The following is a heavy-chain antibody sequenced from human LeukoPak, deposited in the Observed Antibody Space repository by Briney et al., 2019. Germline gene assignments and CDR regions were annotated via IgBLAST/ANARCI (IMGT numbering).Heavy chain of an antibody. Sequence: SETLSLTCTVSGGSISSSSYYWGWIRQPPGKGLEWIGSIYYSGSTYYNPSHKSRVTISVDTSKNQFSLKLSSVTAADTAVYYCARETGSSSWVGFGSYYYYYYMDVWGKGTTVTVSS. V-gene: IGHV4-39*07. D-gene: IGHD6-6*01. CDR3: ARETGSSSWVGFGSYYYYYYMDV. CDR2: IYYSGST. CDR1: GGSISSSSYY. J-gene: IGHJ6*03.